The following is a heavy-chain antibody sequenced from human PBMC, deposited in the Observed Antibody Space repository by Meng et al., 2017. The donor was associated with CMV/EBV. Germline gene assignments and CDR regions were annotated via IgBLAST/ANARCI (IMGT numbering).Heavy chain of an antibody. V-gene: IGHV4-34*01. CDR3: ARGLMLRGSRVNWFDP. CDR1: GGSFSGYN. D-gene: IGHD3-10*01. Sequence: QVQLQQWGAGLLKPSETLSLTCAVYGGSFSGYNCSWVRQPPGKGLEWIGEINHSGSTNYNPSLKSRVTISVDTSKNQFSLKLSSVTAADTAVYYCARGLMLRGSRVNWFDPWGQGTLVTVSS. CDR2: INHSGST. J-gene: IGHJ5*02.